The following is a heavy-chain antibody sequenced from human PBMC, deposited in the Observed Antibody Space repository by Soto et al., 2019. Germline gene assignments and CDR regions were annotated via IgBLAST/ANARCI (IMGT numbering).Heavy chain of an antibody. Sequence: PGGSLRLSCEASGFSFSVYGMHWVRQAPGKGLEWVAVIWYDASKQFYAASVEGRFTISRDNSKAILYLQMNSLRAEDTAVYYYVAWAEGATEVNWGRGTLGTVSS. V-gene: IGHV3-33*01. CDR1: GFSFSVYG. CDR2: IWYDASKQ. CDR3: VAWAEGATEVN. D-gene: IGHD2-15*01. J-gene: IGHJ4*02.